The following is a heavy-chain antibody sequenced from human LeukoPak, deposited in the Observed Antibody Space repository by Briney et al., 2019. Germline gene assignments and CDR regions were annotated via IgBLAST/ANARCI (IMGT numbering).Heavy chain of an antibody. Sequence: GGSLRLSCAASGFPLRSYAMHWVRQAPGKGLEYVSAITLDGISTYYANSVKGRFTISRDNSKNTLYLQMGSLRAEDMAVYYCARVAVPGTYDYWGQGTLVAVSS. CDR1: GFPLRSYA. V-gene: IGHV3-64*01. D-gene: IGHD6-19*01. CDR3: ARVAVPGTYDY. CDR2: ITLDGIST. J-gene: IGHJ4*02.